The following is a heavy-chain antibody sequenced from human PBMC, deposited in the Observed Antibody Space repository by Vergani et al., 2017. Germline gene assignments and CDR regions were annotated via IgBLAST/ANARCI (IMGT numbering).Heavy chain of an antibody. J-gene: IGHJ4*02. V-gene: IGHV3-23*01. CDR1: GFNARTYV. Sequence: ELPLLESGGGLVQPGGSLRLSCAASGFNARTYVMTWVRQPPGKGVEWVSNIRGNGDSLQYADTVKGRFTISRDNSKNTLFLQMPDLRAEDPGVYYCAKDKEWWNAYPAYFEEWVQGTLVTVSS. CDR2: IRGNGDSL. D-gene: IGHD3-9*01. CDR3: AKDKEWWNAYPAYFEE.